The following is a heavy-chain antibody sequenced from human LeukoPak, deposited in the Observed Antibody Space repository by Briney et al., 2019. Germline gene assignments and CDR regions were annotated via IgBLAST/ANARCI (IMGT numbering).Heavy chain of an antibody. V-gene: IGHV3-13*01. CDR1: GFTFSSYD. J-gene: IGHJ3*02. Sequence: GGSLRVSCAASGFTFSSYDMHWVRQARGKGLEWVSAIGTAGDTYYPGSVKGRFTISRENAKNSLYLQMNSLRAGDTAVYYCARESYITKGAFDIWGQGTMVTVSS. D-gene: IGHD3-10*01. CDR3: ARESYITKGAFDI. CDR2: IGTAGDT.